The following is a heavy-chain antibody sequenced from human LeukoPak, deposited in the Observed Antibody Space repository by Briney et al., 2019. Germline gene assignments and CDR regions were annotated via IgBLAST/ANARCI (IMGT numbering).Heavy chain of an antibody. J-gene: IGHJ4*02. D-gene: IGHD3-3*01. CDR3: ARQAGDFWSGYYFDY. CDR1: GGSISSYY. Sequence: PSETLSLTCTVSGGSISSYYWSWIRQPPGKGLEWIGYIYYSGSTNYNPSLKSRVTISVDTSKNQFSLKLSSVTAADTAVYYCARQAGDFWSGYYFDYWGQGTLVTVSS. CDR2: IYYSGST. V-gene: IGHV4-59*08.